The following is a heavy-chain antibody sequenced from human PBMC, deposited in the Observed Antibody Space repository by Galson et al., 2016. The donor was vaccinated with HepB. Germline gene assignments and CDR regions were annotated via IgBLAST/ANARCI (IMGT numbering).Heavy chain of an antibody. Sequence: SLRLSCAASGFTFSSYGMHWVRQAPGKGLEWVAVISYDGSNKDYADSVKGRFTISRDNSKNTLYLQMNSLRAEDTAVYHCAKDSQASYDYIWGSSGSSYFDYWGQGTLVTVSS. CDR3: AKDSQASYDYIWGSSGSSYFDY. D-gene: IGHD3-16*01. CDR1: GFTFSSYG. V-gene: IGHV3-30*18. J-gene: IGHJ4*02. CDR2: ISYDGSNK.